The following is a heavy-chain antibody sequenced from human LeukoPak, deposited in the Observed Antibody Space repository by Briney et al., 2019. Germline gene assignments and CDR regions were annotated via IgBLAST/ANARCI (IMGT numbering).Heavy chain of an antibody. CDR3: ARLRLRYDSNGYSTSYEAVDI. Sequence: PSETLSLTCTVSGGSISTYYWSWIRQPPGRGLEWIGYISYSGSTDYNPSLKSRVTMSVDTSINQFSLKLNSVTAADTAVYYCARLRLRYDSNGYSTSYEAVDIWGQGTVVTVSS. J-gene: IGHJ3*02. CDR1: GGSISTYY. V-gene: IGHV4-59*08. CDR2: ISYSGST. D-gene: IGHD3-22*01.